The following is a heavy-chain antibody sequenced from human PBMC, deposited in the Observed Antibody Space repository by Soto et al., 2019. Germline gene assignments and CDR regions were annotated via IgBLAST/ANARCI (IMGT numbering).Heavy chain of an antibody. D-gene: IGHD3-10*01. CDR2: ISTRSSLI. CDR1: GFTFSSCT. Sequence: GGSLRLTCAASGFTFSSCTINWVRLGPGKGLEGISAISTRSSLIYYAHSVKGRFTISRDNAKNSAYLQMNSLRAEDTAVYYCATLARGGKATHPLDXWGQGTLVTVSX. CDR3: ATLARGGKATHPLDX. J-gene: IGHJ4*02. V-gene: IGHV3-21*01.